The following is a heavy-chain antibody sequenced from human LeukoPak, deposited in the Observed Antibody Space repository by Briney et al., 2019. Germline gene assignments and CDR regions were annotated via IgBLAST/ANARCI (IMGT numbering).Heavy chain of an antibody. V-gene: IGHV4-61*02. CDR1: GGSISSGSYY. CDR3: AGTYSLHDAFDI. CDR2: IYTSGST. Sequence: SETLSLTCTVSGGSISSGSYYWSWIRQPAGKGLEWIGRIYTSGSTNYNPSLKSRVTISVDTSENQFSLKLSSVTAADTAVYYCAGTYSLHDAFDIWRQGTVVTVSS. D-gene: IGHD6-13*01. J-gene: IGHJ3*02.